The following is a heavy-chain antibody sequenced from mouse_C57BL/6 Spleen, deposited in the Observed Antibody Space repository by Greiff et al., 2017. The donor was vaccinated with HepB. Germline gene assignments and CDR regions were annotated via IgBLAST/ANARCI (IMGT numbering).Heavy chain of an antibody. CDR3: ARGDHWDFDY. V-gene: IGHV5-17*01. CDR1: GFTFSDYG. D-gene: IGHD4-1*01. CDR2: ISSGSSTI. Sequence: DVKLVESGGGLVKPGGSLKLSCAASGFTFSDYGMHWVRQAPEKGLEWVAYISSGSSTIYYADTVKGRFTISRDNAKNTLFLQMTSLRSEDTAMYYCARGDHWDFDYWGQGTTLTVSS. J-gene: IGHJ2*01.